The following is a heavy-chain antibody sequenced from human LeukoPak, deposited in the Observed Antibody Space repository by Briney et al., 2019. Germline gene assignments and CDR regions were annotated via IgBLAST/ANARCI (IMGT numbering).Heavy chain of an antibody. CDR3: ARGLRSEAARRAFDI. D-gene: IGHD6-6*01. Sequence: SETLSLTCAVYGGSFRGYYWSWIRQPPGKGLEWIGEINHSGSTNYNPSLKSRVTISVDTSKNQFSLKLSSVTAADTAVYYCARGLRSEAARRAFDIWGQGTMVTVSS. CDR1: GGSFRGYY. J-gene: IGHJ3*02. V-gene: IGHV4-34*01. CDR2: INHSGST.